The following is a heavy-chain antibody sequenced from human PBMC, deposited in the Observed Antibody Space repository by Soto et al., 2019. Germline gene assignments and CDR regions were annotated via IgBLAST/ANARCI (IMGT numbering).Heavy chain of an antibody. CDR2: IYPGDSDT. V-gene: IGHV5-51*01. CDR1: GYSFTGYW. Sequence: GESLKISCKGSGYSFTGYWNGWVRQMPGKGLEWMGIIYPGDSDTRFSPSFQGQVTISADKSISTAYLQWSSLKASDTAMYYCARSGCSSTSCCGYYYGMDVWGQVNTVIASS. J-gene: IGHJ6*02. CDR3: ARSGCSSTSCCGYYYGMDV. D-gene: IGHD2-2*01.